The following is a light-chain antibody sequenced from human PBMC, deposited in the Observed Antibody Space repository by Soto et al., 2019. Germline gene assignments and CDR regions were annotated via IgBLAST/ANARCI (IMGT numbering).Light chain of an antibody. CDR2: GDT. V-gene: IGLV1-40*01. CDR3: QSYDSSLSGSVV. J-gene: IGLJ2*01. Sequence: QSVLTQPPSVSGAPGQRVTISCTGSTSNIGAGYDVHWYQQIPGAAPKLLIYGDTNRPSGVPDRFSGSKSDTSASLAITGLRAEDEADYYCQSYDSSLSGSVVFGGGTKLTVL. CDR1: TSNIGAGYD.